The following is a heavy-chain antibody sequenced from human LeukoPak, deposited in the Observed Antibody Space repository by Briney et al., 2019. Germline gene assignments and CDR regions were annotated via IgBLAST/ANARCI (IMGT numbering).Heavy chain of an antibody. CDR2: ISSSSSFR. V-gene: IGHV3-21*01. CDR1: GFNFSSYS. D-gene: IGHD3-22*01. J-gene: IGHJ4*02. CDR3: ARESSGYFY. Sequence: GGSLRLSCAASGFNFSSYSMSWVRQAPGKGLEWVSSISSSSSFRYYADSVKGRFTISRDNAKNSLYLQMNSLRAEDTAVYYCARESSGYFYWGQGTLVTVSS.